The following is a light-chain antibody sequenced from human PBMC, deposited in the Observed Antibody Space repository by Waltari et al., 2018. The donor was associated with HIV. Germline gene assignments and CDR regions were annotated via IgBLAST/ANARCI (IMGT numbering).Light chain of an antibody. Sequence: DIQLTQSPSFLSASVGDRVTITCRASQNIYSYLAWYQQKPGRAPQVLNYAKSTFQSGGPSRFSGSGSGTGFALTITNLQPDDFSTYYRSQVYGYPLTFGGGTKVEIK. J-gene: IGKJ4*01. CDR3: SQVYGYPLT. CDR1: QNIYSY. CDR2: AKS. V-gene: IGKV1-9*01.